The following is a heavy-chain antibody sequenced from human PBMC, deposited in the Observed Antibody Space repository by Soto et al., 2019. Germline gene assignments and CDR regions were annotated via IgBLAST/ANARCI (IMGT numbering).Heavy chain of an antibody. V-gene: IGHV1-18*01. D-gene: IGHD6-13*01. J-gene: IGHJ6*02. CDR2: ISAYNGNT. Sequence: ASVKVSCKASGYTFTICGISWVRQAPGQGLEWMGWISAYNGNTNYAQKLQGRVTMTTDTSTSTAYMELRSLRSDDTAVYYCAREVTGPQQLVYYYYYGMDVWGQGTTVTVSS. CDR1: GYTFTICG. CDR3: AREVTGPQQLVYYYYYGMDV.